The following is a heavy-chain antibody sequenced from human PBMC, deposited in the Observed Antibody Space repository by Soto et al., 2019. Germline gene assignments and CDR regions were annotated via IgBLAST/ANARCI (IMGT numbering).Heavy chain of an antibody. D-gene: IGHD1-26*01. J-gene: IGHJ4*02. CDR1: GFTFSSYG. V-gene: IGHV3-30*18. CDR2: ISYDGSNK. Sequence: QVQLVESGGGVVQPGRSLRLSCAASGFTFSSYGMHWVRQAPGKGLEWVAVISYDGSNKYYADSVKGRFTISRDNSKTTLYRQMNSLRAEDTAVYYWAKEVGGSYFDYWGQGTLVTVSS. CDR3: AKEVGGSYFDY.